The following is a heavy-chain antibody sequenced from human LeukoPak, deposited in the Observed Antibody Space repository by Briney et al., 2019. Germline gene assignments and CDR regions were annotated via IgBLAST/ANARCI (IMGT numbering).Heavy chain of an antibody. V-gene: IGHV4-34*01. J-gene: IGHJ5*02. CDR3: ARGDIVATFDP. CDR2: INHSGST. D-gene: IGHD5-12*01. CDR1: GGSFSGYY. Sequence: SETLSLTCAVYGGSFSGYYWSWIRQPPGKGLEWIGEINHSGSTNYSPSLKSRVTISVDTSKNQFSLKLSSVTAADTAVYYCARGDIVATFDPWGQGTLVTVSS.